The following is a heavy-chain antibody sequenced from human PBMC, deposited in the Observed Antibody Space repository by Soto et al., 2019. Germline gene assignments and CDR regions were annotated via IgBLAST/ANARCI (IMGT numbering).Heavy chain of an antibody. CDR3: AKDRMGAGVRGYFYY. CDR2: ISYDGSNK. CDR1: GFTFSSYG. Sequence: QVQLVESGGGVVQPGKSLRLSCAGAGFTFSSYGMDWVRQAPGKGLEWVAVISYDGSNKYYADYVKGRLTISRDNSKNTLYLQMSSLRADYTAVYYCAKDRMGAGVRGYFYYWGQGTLVTVSS. V-gene: IGHV3-30*18. D-gene: IGHD3-10*01. J-gene: IGHJ4*02.